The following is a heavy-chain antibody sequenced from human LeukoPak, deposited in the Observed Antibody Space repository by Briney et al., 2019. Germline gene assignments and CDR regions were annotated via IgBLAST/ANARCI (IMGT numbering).Heavy chain of an antibody. CDR1: GFTFTTYT. CDR2: VVGNGGTT. CDR3: ARERAFYYFDY. Sequence: GGSLRLSCAASGFTFTTYTIHWVRQAPGQGLEYVSAVVGNGGTTYYANSVKGRFTISRDNSKNTVYLPMGSLRAEDTAVFYCARERAFYYFDYWGQGALVTVSS. V-gene: IGHV3-64*01. J-gene: IGHJ4*02.